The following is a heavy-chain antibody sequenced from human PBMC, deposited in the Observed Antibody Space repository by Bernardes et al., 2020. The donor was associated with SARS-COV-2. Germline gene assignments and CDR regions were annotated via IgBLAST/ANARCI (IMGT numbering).Heavy chain of an antibody. Sequence: SGPTLVKPTQTLTLTCTFSGFSLTTSGVAVGWLRQPPGKALEWLALIYWNEDKRYSPSLDSRLPITKDTSKNQVVLTMTNMDPVDTGTYYCVKSVDTEVSWLGWFDTWGQGTLVTVSS. V-gene: IGHV2-5*04. CDR1: GFSLTTSGVA. CDR3: VKSVDTEVSWLGWFDT. D-gene: IGHD5-12*01. J-gene: IGHJ5*02. CDR2: IYWNEDK.